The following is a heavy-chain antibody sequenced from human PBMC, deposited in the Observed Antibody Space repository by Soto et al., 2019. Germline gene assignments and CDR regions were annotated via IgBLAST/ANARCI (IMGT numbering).Heavy chain of an antibody. D-gene: IGHD3-16*01. V-gene: IGHV3-74*01. CDR2: ISPDGTST. Sequence: EVQLVESGGGLVQPGGSLRLSCAASGFTFGSYWMYWVRQAPGKGLVWVSRISPDGTSTSNADSVKGRFTISRDNTKNTLHLQMDSLRVEDTAVYYCARDGGGLAHWGQGTLVTVSS. J-gene: IGHJ4*02. CDR1: GFTFGSYW. CDR3: ARDGGGLAH.